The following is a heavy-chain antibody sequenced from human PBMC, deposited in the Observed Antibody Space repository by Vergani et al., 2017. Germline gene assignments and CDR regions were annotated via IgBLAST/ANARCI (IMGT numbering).Heavy chain of an antibody. CDR2: INHSGST. Sequence: QVQLQQWGAGLLKPSETLSLTCAVYGGSFSGYYWSWIRQPPGKGLEWIGEINHSGSTNYNPSLKSRVTISVDTSKNQFSLQLSSVTAADTAVYYCASGYSYGYYYYYGMDVWGQGTTVTVSS. J-gene: IGHJ6*02. CDR3: ASGYSYGYYYYYGMDV. CDR1: GGSFSGYY. D-gene: IGHD5-18*01. V-gene: IGHV4-34*01.